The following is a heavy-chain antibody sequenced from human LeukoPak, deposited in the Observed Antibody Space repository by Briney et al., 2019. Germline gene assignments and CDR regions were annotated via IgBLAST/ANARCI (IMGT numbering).Heavy chain of an antibody. V-gene: IGHV1-69*13. CDR3: ASYVKNWFDP. CDR2: IIPIFGTA. J-gene: IGHJ5*02. Sequence: SVKVSCKASGGTFSSYAISWVRQAPGQGLEWMGGIIPIFGTANYAQKFQGRVTITADESTSTAYMELSGLRSEDTAVYYCASYVKNWFDPWGQGTLVTVSS. CDR1: GGTFSSYA. D-gene: IGHD3-16*01.